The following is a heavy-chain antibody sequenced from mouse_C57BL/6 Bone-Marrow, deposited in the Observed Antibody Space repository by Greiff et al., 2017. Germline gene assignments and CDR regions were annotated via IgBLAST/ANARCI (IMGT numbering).Heavy chain of an antibody. Sequence: QVQLQQSGAELARPGASVKLSCKASGYTFTSYGISWVKQSTGQGLEWIGELYPRSGNTYYNETFKGKATLTADKYSSTASFELRSLPTEDSAIYYWSLYGNYVGYAMDYWGQGTSVTVSS. CDR2: LYPRSGNT. D-gene: IGHD2-1*01. V-gene: IGHV1-81*01. CDR3: SLYGNYVGYAMDY. J-gene: IGHJ4*01. CDR1: GYTFTSYG.